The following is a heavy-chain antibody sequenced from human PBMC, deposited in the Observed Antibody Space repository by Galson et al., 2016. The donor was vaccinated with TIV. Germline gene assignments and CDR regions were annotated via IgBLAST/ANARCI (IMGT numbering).Heavy chain of an antibody. CDR3: TRKIAGTTVHS. Sequence: SETLSLTCPVSGHSFTREYYWGWIRQPPGKGLEWIRSVYYTGVTYYNPSHRSRVTVSLDTSNNQFFLKLNLVTAADTAVDYCTRKIAGTTVHSWGQGALVTVSS. D-gene: IGHD1-7*01. CDR2: VYYTGVT. V-gene: IGHV4-38-2*01. CDR1: GHSFTREYY. J-gene: IGHJ4*02.